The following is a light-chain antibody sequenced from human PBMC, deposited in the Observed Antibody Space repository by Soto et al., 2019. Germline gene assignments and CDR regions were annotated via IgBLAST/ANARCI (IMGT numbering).Light chain of an antibody. CDR3: QQYNYLWT. CDR1: QSISSH. J-gene: IGKJ1*01. Sequence: EMVMTQSPATLSVSPGEKVILSCRASQSISSHLAWYQQKSGQAPRLLIYGASTRATGIPARFSGSGSGTEFTLTISSLQSEDVGLYYCQQYNYLWTFGQGTKVEIK. V-gene: IGKV3D-15*01. CDR2: GAS.